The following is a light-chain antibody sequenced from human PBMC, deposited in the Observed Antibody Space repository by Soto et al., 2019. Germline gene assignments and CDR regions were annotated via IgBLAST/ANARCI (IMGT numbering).Light chain of an antibody. CDR3: QQYGSSPLT. J-gene: IGKJ4*01. CDR1: QSVSSSY. V-gene: IGKV3-20*01. CDR2: GAF. Sequence: EIVLTQSPGTLSLSPGERATLSCRASQSVSSSYLAWYQQKPGQAPRLLIYGAFSRATSIPDRFSGSGSGTDFTLTISRLEPEDFALYYCQQYGSSPLTFGGGTKVEIK.